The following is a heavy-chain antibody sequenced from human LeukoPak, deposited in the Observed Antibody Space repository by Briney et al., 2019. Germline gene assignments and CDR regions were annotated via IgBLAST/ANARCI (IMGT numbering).Heavy chain of an antibody. J-gene: IGHJ6*03. V-gene: IGHV4-34*01. CDR3: ARVSHDFWSGYYTHYYYYYYMDV. D-gene: IGHD3-3*01. CDR2: INHSGST. CDR1: GGSFSGYY. Sequence: SETLSLTCAVYGGSFSGYYWSWIHQPPGKGLEWIGEINHSGSTNYNPSLKSRVTISVDTSKNRFSLKLSSVTAADTAVYYCARVSHDFWSGYYTHYYYYYYMDVWGKGTTVTVSS.